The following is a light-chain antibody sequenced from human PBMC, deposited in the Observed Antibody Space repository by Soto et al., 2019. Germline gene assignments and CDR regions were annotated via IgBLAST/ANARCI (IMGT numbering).Light chain of an antibody. Sequence: QSVLTQPPSASGTPGQMVTISCSGSSSNIGSNTVNWYQQLPEMAPKLLIYNNSQRPSGVPDRFSGSKSGTSASLAISGLQSEDEADYYCAAWDDSLRGLEFGGGTKLTVL. CDR2: NNS. V-gene: IGLV1-44*01. CDR3: AAWDDSLRGLE. CDR1: SSNIGSNT. J-gene: IGLJ2*01.